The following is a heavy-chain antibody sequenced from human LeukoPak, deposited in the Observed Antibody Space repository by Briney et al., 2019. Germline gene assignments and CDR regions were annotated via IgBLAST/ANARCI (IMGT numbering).Heavy chain of an antibody. J-gene: IGHJ6*02. Sequence: GALRLSCAASGFTFSTYGMHWVRQAPGKGLEWVAGIWFDGSNQYYADSVKGRFTISRDNSKNTLYLQMNSLRADDTAVYYCARVPPGVKLDYYGMDVWGQGTTVTVSS. CDR2: IWFDGSNQ. V-gene: IGHV3-33*08. CDR1: GFTFSTYG. D-gene: IGHD3-10*01. CDR3: ARVPPGVKLDYYGMDV.